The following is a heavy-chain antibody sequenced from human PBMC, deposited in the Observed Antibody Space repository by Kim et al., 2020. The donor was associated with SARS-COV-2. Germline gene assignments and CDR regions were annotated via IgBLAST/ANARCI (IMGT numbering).Heavy chain of an antibody. CDR3: ARTYYDILTGTLNWFDP. V-gene: IGHV4-59*01. D-gene: IGHD3-9*01. Sequence: LKSRVTISVDTSKNQFSLKLSSVTAADTAVYYCARTYYDILTGTLNWFDPWGQGTLVTVSS. J-gene: IGHJ5*02.